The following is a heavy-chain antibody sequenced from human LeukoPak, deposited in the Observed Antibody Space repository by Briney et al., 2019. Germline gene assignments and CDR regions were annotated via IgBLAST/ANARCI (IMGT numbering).Heavy chain of an antibody. D-gene: IGHD1-26*01. J-gene: IGHJ4*02. CDR2: ISAYNGKT. V-gene: IGHV1-18*01. Sequence: ASVKVSCKASGYTFTSYGISWVRQAPGQGLEWMGWISAYNGKTNYAQKFQGRVTVTTDTSTSTTYMEMRSLRSDDTAVYYCARDQALVGGKDYWGQGTLVTVSS. CDR1: GYTFTSYG. CDR3: ARDQALVGGKDY.